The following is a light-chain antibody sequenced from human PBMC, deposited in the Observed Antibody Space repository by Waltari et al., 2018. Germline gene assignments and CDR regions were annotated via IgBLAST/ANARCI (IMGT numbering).Light chain of an antibody. CDR3: QQYYSTPLT. V-gene: IGKV4-1*01. CDR1: QSVLSSSNNKNY. J-gene: IGKJ4*01. CDR2: WAS. Sequence: DIVMTQSPDSLAVSLVERATINRKSSQSVLSSSNNKNYLAWYQQQPGQPTKLLIYWASTRESGVPDRFSGSGSGTDFTLTISSLQAEDVAVYYCQQYYSTPLTFGGGTKVEIK.